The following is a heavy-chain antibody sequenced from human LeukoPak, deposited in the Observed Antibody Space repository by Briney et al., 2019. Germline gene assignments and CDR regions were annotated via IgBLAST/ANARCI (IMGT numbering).Heavy chain of an antibody. Sequence: PSQTLSLTCTVSGGSISSGSYYWSWIRQPAGKGLEWIGRIYTRGSTNYNPSLKSRVTISVDTSKNQFSLKLSSVTAADTAVYYSARVSEGYSSSWYSEWAFDYWGQGTLVTVSS. CDR3: ARVSEGYSSSWYSEWAFDY. CDR2: IYTRGST. CDR1: GGSISSGSYY. D-gene: IGHD6-13*01. J-gene: IGHJ4*02. V-gene: IGHV4-61*02.